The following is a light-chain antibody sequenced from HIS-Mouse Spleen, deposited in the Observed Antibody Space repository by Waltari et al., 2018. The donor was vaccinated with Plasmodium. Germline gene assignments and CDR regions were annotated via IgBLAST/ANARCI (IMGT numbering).Light chain of an antibody. CDR3: YSTDSSGNHRV. V-gene: IGLV3-10*01. Sequence: SYELTQPPSVSVSPGQTARITCSGDALPKKYAYWYKQKSGQAPVLFIYEDSQRPPGIPERFSGSSSGTMATLTISGAQVEDEADYYCYSTDSSGNHRVFGGGTKLTVL. CDR2: EDS. J-gene: IGLJ3*02. CDR1: ALPKKY.